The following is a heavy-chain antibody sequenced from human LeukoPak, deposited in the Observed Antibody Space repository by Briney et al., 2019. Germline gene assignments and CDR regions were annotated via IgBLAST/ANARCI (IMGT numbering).Heavy chain of an antibody. CDR2: ISSSGSTI. V-gene: IGHV3-11*04. J-gene: IGHJ4*02. D-gene: IGHD2-15*01. CDR3: ARDLSLYCSGGSCYSLNY. CDR1: GFTFSDYY. Sequence: AGGSLRLSCAASGFTFSDYYMSWIRQAPGKGLEWVSYISSSGSTIYYADSVKGRFTISRDNAKNSLYLQMNSLRAEDTAVYYCARDLSLYCSGGSCYSLNYWGQGTLVTVSS.